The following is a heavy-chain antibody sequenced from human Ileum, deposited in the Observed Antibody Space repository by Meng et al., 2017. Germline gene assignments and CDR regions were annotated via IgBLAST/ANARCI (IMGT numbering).Heavy chain of an antibody. CDR3: ARGWAATGFDY. CDR1: GDSVSKGG. D-gene: IGHD6-13*01. Sequence: QAPLPASGAGLEKPWQTLSLTGAISGDSVSKGGWNWIRQSPSRGLEWMGSTYYNSKWYNDYATSLKRRMIINPDTSKNQFSLQLNSVTPEDTAVYYCARGWAATGFDYWGQGSLVTVSS. CDR2: TYYNSKWYN. V-gene: IGHV6-1*01. J-gene: IGHJ4*02.